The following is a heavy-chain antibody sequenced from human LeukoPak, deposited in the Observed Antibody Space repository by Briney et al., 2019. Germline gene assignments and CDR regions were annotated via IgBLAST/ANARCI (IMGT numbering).Heavy chain of an antibody. CDR3: ARGLRYITIFGVSDAFDI. CDR2: INHSGST. V-gene: IGHV4-34*01. J-gene: IGHJ3*02. CDR1: GGSFSGYY. Sequence: PSETLSLTCAVYGGSFSGYYWSWIRQPPGKGLEWIGEINHSGSTNYNPSLKSRVTISVETSKNQFSLKLSSVTAADTAVYYFARGLRYITIFGVSDAFDIWGQGTMVTVSS. D-gene: IGHD3-3*01.